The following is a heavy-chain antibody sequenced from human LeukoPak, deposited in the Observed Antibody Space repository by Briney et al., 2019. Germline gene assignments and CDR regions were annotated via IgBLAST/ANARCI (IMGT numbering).Heavy chain of an antibody. CDR3: ARATGYSSGWYQY. CDR2: IYYSGST. J-gene: IGHJ4*02. Sequence: SETLSLTCTVSGGSISSYYWSWIRQPPGKGLEWIGYIYYSGSTNYNPSLKSRVTISVDTSKNQFSLKLSSVTAADTAVYYCARATGYSSGWYQYWGQGTLATVSS. V-gene: IGHV4-59*01. D-gene: IGHD6-19*01. CDR1: GGSISSYY.